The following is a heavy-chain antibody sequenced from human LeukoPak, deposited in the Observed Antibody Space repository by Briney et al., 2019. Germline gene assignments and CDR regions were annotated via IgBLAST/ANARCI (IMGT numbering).Heavy chain of an antibody. V-gene: IGHV3-23*01. CDR1: GFTFSSYA. CDR2: ISGRGGST. J-gene: IGHJ4*02. D-gene: IGHD5-12*01. CDR3: AKVRGYSGYETIDY. Sequence: PGGSLRLSCAASGFTFSSYAMSWVRQAPGKGLEWVSAISGRGGSTYYADSVKGRFTISRDNSKNTLYLQMNSLRAEDTAVYYCAKVRGYSGYETIDYWGQGTLVTVSS.